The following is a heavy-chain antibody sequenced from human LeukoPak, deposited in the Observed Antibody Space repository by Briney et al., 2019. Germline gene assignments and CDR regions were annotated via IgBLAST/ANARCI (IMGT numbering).Heavy chain of an antibody. V-gene: IGHV3-23*01. D-gene: IGHD2-15*01. CDR2: LIGSGGTT. J-gene: IGHJ6*03. CDR1: GFTFSSYG. Sequence: GGSLRLSCAASGFTFSSYGMSWVRHAPGKGLEWVSPLIGSGGTTYYADSLKGRFTTSRDNSKNTMYLQMNSLRAEDTAIYYCAKNGDRGAYCSGGSCYPYYYYYMDVWGKGTTVTISS. CDR3: AKNGDRGAYCSGGSCYPYYYYYMDV.